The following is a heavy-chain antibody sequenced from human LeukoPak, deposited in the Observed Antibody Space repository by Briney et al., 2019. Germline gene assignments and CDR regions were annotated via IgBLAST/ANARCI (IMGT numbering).Heavy chain of an antibody. CDR1: GFTFSSYG. J-gene: IGHJ4*02. CDR2: IRYDGSNK. V-gene: IGHV3-30*02. Sequence: PGGSLRLSCAASGFTFSSYGMHWVRQAPGKGLEWVAFIRYDGSNKYYADSVKGRFTISRDNSKNTLYLQMNSLRPEDTAVYYCAKDPERRNIVVVPAATSIGYFDYWGQGTLVTVSS. D-gene: IGHD2-2*01. CDR3: AKDPERRNIVVVPAATSIGYFDY.